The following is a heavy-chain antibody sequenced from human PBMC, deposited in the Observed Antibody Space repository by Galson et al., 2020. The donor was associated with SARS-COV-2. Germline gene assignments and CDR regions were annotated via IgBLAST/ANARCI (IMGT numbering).Heavy chain of an antibody. CDR3: AKERGLYYFDY. V-gene: IGHV3-33*06. Sequence: GGSLRLSCAASGFTFSSYGMHWVRQAPGKGLEWVAVIWYDGSNKYYADSVKGRFTISRDNSKNTLYLQMNSLRAEDTAVYYCAKERGLYYFDYWGQGTLVTVSS. D-gene: IGHD3-10*01. J-gene: IGHJ4*02. CDR2: IWYDGSNK. CDR1: GFTFSSYG.